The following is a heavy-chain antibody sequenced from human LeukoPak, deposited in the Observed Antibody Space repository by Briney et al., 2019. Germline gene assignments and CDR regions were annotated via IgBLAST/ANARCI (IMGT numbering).Heavy chain of an antibody. CDR2: MNPNSGNT. J-gene: IGHJ4*02. Sequence: ASVKVSCKVSGYTFTSYDINWVRQATGQGLEWMGWMNPNSGNTGYAQKFQGRVTMTRNTSISTAYMELSNLRSEDTAVYFCAKILRDSSGYPYWGQGTLVTVSS. CDR1: GYTFTSYD. V-gene: IGHV1-8*01. D-gene: IGHD3-22*01. CDR3: AKILRDSSGYPY.